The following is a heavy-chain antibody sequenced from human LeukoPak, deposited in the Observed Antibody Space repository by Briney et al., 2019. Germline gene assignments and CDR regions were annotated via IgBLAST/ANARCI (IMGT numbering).Heavy chain of an antibody. CDR2: INSDGSST. Sequence: GGSLRLSCAASGFTFSSYWMYWVRQAPGKGLVWVSRINSDGSSTSYADSVKGRFTISRDNAKNTLYLQMNSLRAEDTAVYYCARSPVGGTYSPSYYYYYMDVWGKGTTVTISS. CDR1: GFTFSSYW. J-gene: IGHJ6*03. D-gene: IGHD1-26*01. V-gene: IGHV3-74*01. CDR3: ARSPVGGTYSPSYYYYYMDV.